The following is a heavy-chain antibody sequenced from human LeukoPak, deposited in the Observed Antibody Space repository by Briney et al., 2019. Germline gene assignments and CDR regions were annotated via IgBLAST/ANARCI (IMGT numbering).Heavy chain of an antibody. D-gene: IGHD3-10*01. CDR2: ISSSGSTI. CDR3: ARDPTRRGVRFDY. Sequence: PGGSLRLSCAASGFTFSSYSMNWVRQAPGKGLEWVSYISSSGSTIYYADSVKGRFTISRDNAKNSLYLQMNSLRAEDTAVYYCARDPTRRGVRFDYWGQGTLVTVSS. J-gene: IGHJ4*02. CDR1: GFTFSSYS. V-gene: IGHV3-48*04.